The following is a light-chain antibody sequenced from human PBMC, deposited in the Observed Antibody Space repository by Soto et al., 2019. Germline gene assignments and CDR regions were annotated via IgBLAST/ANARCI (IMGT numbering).Light chain of an antibody. CDR2: EVS. CDR3: SSYTSSSTLYV. V-gene: IGLV2-14*01. CDR1: SSDVGGYNY. Sequence: QSVLTQPASVSGSPGQSITISCTGTSSDVGGYNYVSWYQQHPGKAPKLMIYEVSNRPSGVSNRFSGSKSGNAASLTISGLQAEDEADYYCSSYTSSSTLYVIGTGTKVTGL. J-gene: IGLJ1*01.